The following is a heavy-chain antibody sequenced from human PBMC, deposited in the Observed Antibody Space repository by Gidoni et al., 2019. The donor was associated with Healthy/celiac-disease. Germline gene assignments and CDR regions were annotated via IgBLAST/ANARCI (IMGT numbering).Heavy chain of an antibody. Sequence: QLQLQESGPGLVKPSETLSLTCPVSGGSISSSSYYWGWIRQPPGKGLEWIGSIYYSGSTYYNPSLKSRVTISVDTSKNQFSLKLSSVTAADTAVYYCARLGVILLWFGESHTQFDPWGQGTLVTVSS. CDR3: ARLGVILLWFGESHTQFDP. V-gene: IGHV4-39*01. CDR1: GGSISSSSYY. D-gene: IGHD3-10*01. CDR2: IYYSGST. J-gene: IGHJ5*02.